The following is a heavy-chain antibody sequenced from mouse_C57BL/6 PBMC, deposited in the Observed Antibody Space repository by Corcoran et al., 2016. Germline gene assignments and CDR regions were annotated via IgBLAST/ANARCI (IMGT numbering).Heavy chain of an antibody. CDR3: ARRTGTVRFAY. D-gene: IGHD4-1*01. CDR1: GYTFTAYN. CDR2: INPNNGGT. V-gene: IGHV1-18*01. J-gene: IGHJ3*01. Sequence: EFQLQQSGPELVKPGASVKIPCKASGYTFTAYNMDWVKQSHGKSLEWIGDINPNNGGTIYNQKFKGKATLTVDKSSSTAYMELRSLTSEDTAVYYCARRTGTVRFAYWGQGTLVTVSA.